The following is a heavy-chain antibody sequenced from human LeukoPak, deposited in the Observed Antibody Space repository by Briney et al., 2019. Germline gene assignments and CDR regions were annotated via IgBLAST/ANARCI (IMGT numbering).Heavy chain of an antibody. Sequence: SVKVSCKASGYTFTIYGISWVRQAPGQGLEWMGGIIPIFGTANYAQKFQGRVTITADESTSTAYMELSSLRSEDTAVYYCAREGTLGYCSGGSCYYFDYWGQGTLVTVSS. CDR2: IIPIFGTA. J-gene: IGHJ4*02. V-gene: IGHV1-69*13. CDR3: AREGTLGYCSGGSCYYFDY. CDR1: GYTFTIYG. D-gene: IGHD2-15*01.